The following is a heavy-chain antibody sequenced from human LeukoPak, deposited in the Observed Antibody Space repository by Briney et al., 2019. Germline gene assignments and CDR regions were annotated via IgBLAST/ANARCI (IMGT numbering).Heavy chain of an antibody. CDR2: INNNGGRT. CDR3: VKMYDGY. CDR1: GFIFSNYD. V-gene: IGHV3-64D*06. Sequence: GGSLRLSCSASGFIFSNYDMHWVRQAPGKGLEYVSAINNNGGRTYYADSVKGRFTVSRDNPKNTLYLQMSSLRAEDTAVYYCVKMYDGYWGQGALVTVSS. J-gene: IGHJ4*02. D-gene: IGHD3-3*01.